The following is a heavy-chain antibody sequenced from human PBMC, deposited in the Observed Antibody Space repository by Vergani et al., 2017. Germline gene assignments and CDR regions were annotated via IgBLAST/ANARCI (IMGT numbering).Heavy chain of an antibody. V-gene: IGHV4-39*01. CDR3: AGHSTVEWLVKLGWIDP. CDR2: IYYSGST. CDR1: GASIRSSNDY. Sequence: QLQLQESGPGLVKPSATLSLTCSVSGASIRSSNDYWGWIRQPPGKGLEWMASIYYSGSTYYNPSLKSRVTISVDTSKNQFSLKLSSVTAADTAVYFCAGHSTVEWLVKLGWIDPWGQGILVTVSS. J-gene: IGHJ5*02. D-gene: IGHD6-19*01.